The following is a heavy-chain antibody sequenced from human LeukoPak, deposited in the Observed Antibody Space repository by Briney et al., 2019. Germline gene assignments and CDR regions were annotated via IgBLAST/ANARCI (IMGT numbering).Heavy chain of an antibody. V-gene: IGHV3-21*04. D-gene: IGHD3-10*01. CDR3: ARVLSGRGSLYDYYYYMDV. CDR1: GFTFSSYS. CDR2: ISSSSYI. Sequence: GGSLRLSCAASGFTFSSYSMNWVRQAPGKGLEWVSSISSSSYIYYADSVKGRFTISRDNAKNSLYLQMNSLRAEDTAVYYCARVLSGRGSLYDYYYYMDVWGKGTTVTISS. J-gene: IGHJ6*03.